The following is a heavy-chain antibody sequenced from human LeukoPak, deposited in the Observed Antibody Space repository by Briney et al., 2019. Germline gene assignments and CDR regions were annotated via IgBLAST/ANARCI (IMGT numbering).Heavy chain of an antibody. V-gene: IGHV1-46*01. J-gene: IGHJ4*02. CDR3: ARIPVAGNKDY. Sequence: ASVKVSCKASGYTFTVYYMHWVRQAPGQGLEWMGIINPSGGSTSYAQKFQGRVTMTRDTSTSTVYMELSSLRSEDTAVYYCARIPVAGNKDYWGQGTLVTVSS. CDR2: INPSGGST. CDR1: GYTFTVYY. D-gene: IGHD6-19*01.